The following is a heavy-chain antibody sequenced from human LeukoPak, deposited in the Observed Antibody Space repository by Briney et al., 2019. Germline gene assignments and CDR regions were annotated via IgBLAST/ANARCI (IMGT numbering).Heavy chain of an antibody. CDR3: ARAEYSYGFDY. CDR1: GGSFSGYY. V-gene: IGHV4-34*01. J-gene: IGHJ4*02. D-gene: IGHD5-18*01. Sequence: SETLSLTCAVYGGSFSGYYWSWIRQPPGKGLEWIGEINHSGSTNYNPSLKSRVTISVDTSKNQFSLKLSSVAAADTAVYYCARAEYSYGFDYWGQGTLVTVSS. CDR2: INHSGST.